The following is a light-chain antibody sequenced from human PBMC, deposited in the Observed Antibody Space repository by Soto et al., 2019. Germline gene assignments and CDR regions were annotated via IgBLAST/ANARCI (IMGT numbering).Light chain of an antibody. CDR2: SAS. CDR3: QQYNNWPWT. V-gene: IGKV3-15*01. J-gene: IGKJ1*01. CDR1: QSISDT. Sequence: EIVMTKSRATLYVYTGGRATLSCRASQSISDTLAWYHHKPGQAPRLLIYSASRRATGFPGRFSGSGSGTDFTLTISSLQSEDLAVYYCQQYNNWPWTFGQGTKVDI.